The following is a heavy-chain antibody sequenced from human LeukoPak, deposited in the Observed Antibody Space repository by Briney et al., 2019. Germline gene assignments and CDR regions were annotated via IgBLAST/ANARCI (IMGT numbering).Heavy chain of an antibody. CDR2: INPNSGST. V-gene: IGHV1-2*02. CDR1: GYTFTGYY. J-gene: IGHJ4*02. D-gene: IGHD3-10*01. CDR3: ARAIVTMVRGGGNVFGY. Sequence: ASVKVSCKASGYTFTGYYMHWVRQAPGQGLEWMGWINPNSGSTNYAQKFQGRVTMTRDTSISTAYMELSRLRSDDTAVYYCARAIVTMVRGGGNVFGYWGQGTLVTVSS.